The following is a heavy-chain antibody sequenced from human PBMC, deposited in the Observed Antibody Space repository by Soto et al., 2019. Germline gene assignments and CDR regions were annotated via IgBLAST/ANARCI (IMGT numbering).Heavy chain of an antibody. Sequence: QVQLVESRGGVVQPGRSLRLSCAASGFTIRSYAMDWVRQAPGKGLEWVAVISYDGTNKYYADSVKGRFTISRDNSKNTLSLQMNSLRAEDTAVYYCARGDSNSWSDYWGQGTLVTVSS. CDR3: ARGDSNSWSDY. CDR2: ISYDGTNK. CDR1: GFTIRSYA. V-gene: IGHV3-30*01. J-gene: IGHJ4*02. D-gene: IGHD6-13*01.